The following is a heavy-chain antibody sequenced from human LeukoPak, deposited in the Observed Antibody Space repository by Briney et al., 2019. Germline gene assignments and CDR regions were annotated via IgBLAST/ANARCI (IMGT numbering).Heavy chain of an antibody. D-gene: IGHD4/OR15-4a*01. Sequence: LTGGSLRLSCAASGFIFNKHAMSWVRQAPGKGLEWVSGLSGSGGSTDYADSVKGRFTVSRDNSKNTLFLQMNSLRAEDTAIYYCAKERDYGPADYWGQGTLVTVSS. CDR2: LSGSGGST. CDR1: GFIFNKHA. V-gene: IGHV3-23*01. CDR3: AKERDYGPADY. J-gene: IGHJ4*02.